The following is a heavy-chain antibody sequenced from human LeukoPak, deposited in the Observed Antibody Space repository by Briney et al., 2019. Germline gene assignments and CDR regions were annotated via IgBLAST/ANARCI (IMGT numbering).Heavy chain of an antibody. Sequence: SVKISCKASGGTFSSYAISWVRQAPGQGLEWMGRIIPIFGTANYAQKFQGRVTITTDESTSTAYMELSSLRSEDTAVYYCARGVKPNPYYFDYWGQGTLVTVSS. CDR3: ARGVKPNPYYFDY. CDR2: IIPIFGTA. CDR1: GGTFSSYA. J-gene: IGHJ4*02. V-gene: IGHV1-69*05. D-gene: IGHD2-21*01.